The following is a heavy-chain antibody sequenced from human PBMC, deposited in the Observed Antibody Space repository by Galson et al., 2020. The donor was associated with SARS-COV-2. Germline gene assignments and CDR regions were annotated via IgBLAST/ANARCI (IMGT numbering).Heavy chain of an antibody. CDR3: AREEYYDDSSGYYSHSMDV. D-gene: IGHD3-22*01. CDR2: ISSSSTTT. CDR1: RFTLSRST. Sequence: GSLRHSSADSRFTLSRSTMKWVRQAPGQGLGRVSSISSSSTTTYYADSVKGRSTISRDNAKNSLYLQMNSLRAEDTAVYYCAREEYYDDSSGYYSHSMDVGGKGTTVAVSS. J-gene: IGHJ6*04. V-gene: IGHV3-48*01.